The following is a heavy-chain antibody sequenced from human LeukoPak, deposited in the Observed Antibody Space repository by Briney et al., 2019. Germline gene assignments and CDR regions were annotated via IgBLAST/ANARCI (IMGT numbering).Heavy chain of an antibody. D-gene: IGHD3-16*01. CDR3: ARVGRGDHTWGRYYFDH. CDR1: GGSISSYY. Sequence: SETLSLTCTVSGGSISSYYWSWIRQPPGKGLEWIGYIYYSGSTNYNPSLKSRVTISVDTSKNQFSLQLSSVTAADTAVYYCARVGRGDHTWGRYYFDHWGQGTLVTVSS. J-gene: IGHJ4*02. V-gene: IGHV4-59*01. CDR2: IYYSGST.